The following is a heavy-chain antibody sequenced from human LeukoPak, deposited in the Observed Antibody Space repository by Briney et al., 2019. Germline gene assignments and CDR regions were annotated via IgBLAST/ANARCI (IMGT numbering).Heavy chain of an antibody. CDR1: GLTFSNYD. J-gene: IGHJ3*02. V-gene: IGHV3-23*01. D-gene: IGHD2-15*01. Sequence: GESLRLSCAASGLTFSNYDMRWVRHPPGKGLEWGAAISRCATETYYADSVKGSFTISREAYRKTLYLKMKSLRAEDTAVYFCAVYCSGGKCYSIGSAFDIWGQGTLVSVSS. CDR3: AVYCSGGKCYSIGSAFDI. CDR2: ISRCATET.